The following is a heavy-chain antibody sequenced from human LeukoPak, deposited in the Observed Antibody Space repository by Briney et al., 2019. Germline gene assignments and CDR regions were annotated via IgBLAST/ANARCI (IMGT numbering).Heavy chain of an antibody. CDR1: GFTFSSYN. J-gene: IGHJ4*02. V-gene: IGHV3-21*01. CDR3: ARDTTHYDILTGSLYYFDY. D-gene: IGHD3-9*01. CDR2: ISSTSSYI. Sequence: GGSLRLSCAASGFTFSSYNMNWVRQAPGKGLEWVSSISSTSSYIYYADSIKGRFTISRDNAKNSLYLQMNSLRAEDTAVYYCARDTTHYDILTGSLYYFDYWSQGTLVTVSS.